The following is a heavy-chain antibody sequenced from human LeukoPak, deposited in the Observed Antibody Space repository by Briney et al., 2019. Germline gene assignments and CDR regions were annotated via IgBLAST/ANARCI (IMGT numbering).Heavy chain of an antibody. CDR2: IYYSGST. J-gene: IGHJ4*02. D-gene: IGHD1-26*01. CDR3: ARVGRYSGSYGFDY. CDR1: GGSISSSSYY. Sequence: SETLSLTCTVSGGSISSSSYYWGWTRQPPGKGLEWIGSIYYSGSTYYNPSLKSRVTISVDTSKNQFSLELSSVTAADTAVYYCARVGRYSGSYGFDYWGQGTLVTVSS. V-gene: IGHV4-39*01.